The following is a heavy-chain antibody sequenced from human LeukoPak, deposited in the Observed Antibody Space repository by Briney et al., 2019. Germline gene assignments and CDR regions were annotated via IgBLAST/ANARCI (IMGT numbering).Heavy chain of an antibody. D-gene: IGHD2-2*01. J-gene: IGHJ5*01. V-gene: IGHV3-66*01. Sequence: GGSLRLSCAASGFTVSSSYMTWVLQAPGKGLEWVSIIYSGGNTYYADSVQGRFTISRDNSKNTLYLQMNSLRAEDTAVYHCASSREATSNWFVYWGQGTLVTVSS. CDR3: ASSREATSNWFVY. CDR1: GFTVSSSY. CDR2: IYSGGNT.